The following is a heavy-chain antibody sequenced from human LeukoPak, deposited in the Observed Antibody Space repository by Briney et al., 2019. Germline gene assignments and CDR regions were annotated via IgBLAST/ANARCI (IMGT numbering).Heavy chain of an antibody. D-gene: IGHD2-21*01. Sequence: SETLSPTCAVSGYSISSGYYWAWIRPPPGKGLEWIGSIYHSGSTYYNPSLKSRVTISVDTSKNQFSLKLSSVTAADTAVYYCARSLVVIATNWFDPWGQGTLVTVSS. J-gene: IGHJ5*02. CDR1: GYSISSGYY. V-gene: IGHV4-38-2*01. CDR3: ARSLVVIATNWFDP. CDR2: IYHSGST.